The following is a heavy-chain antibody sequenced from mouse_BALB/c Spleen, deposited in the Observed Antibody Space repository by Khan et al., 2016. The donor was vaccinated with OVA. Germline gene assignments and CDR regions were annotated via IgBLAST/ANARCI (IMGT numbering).Heavy chain of an antibody. CDR3: ARPPDYGSNYYFDY. J-gene: IGHJ2*01. CDR1: GFAFSSYD. CDR2: ISTGGGST. V-gene: IGHV5-12-1*01. D-gene: IGHD1-1*01. Sequence: EVELVASGGGLVKPGGSLKLSCAASGFAFSSYDMSWVRQTPEKRLEWVAFISTGGGSTYYPDTVKDRFTISSDNAKITLYLHMSSQKPEDTAMYYCARPPDYGSNYYFDYWGHGTTLTVSS.